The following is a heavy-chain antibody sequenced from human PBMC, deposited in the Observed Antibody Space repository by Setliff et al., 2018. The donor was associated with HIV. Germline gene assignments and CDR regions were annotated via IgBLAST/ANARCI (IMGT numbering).Heavy chain of an antibody. Sequence: PGGSLRLSCAASGFTFRNYAMSWVRQAPGKGREWVSAITGGGGNQYYADAVKGRFTISRDNSKNTLYLQLISLRAEDTAVYFCASLGATTAFDIWGQGTMVTVSS. CDR2: ITGGGGNQ. D-gene: IGHD1-26*01. V-gene: IGHV3-23*01. CDR3: ASLGATTAFDI. J-gene: IGHJ3*02. CDR1: GFTFRNYA.